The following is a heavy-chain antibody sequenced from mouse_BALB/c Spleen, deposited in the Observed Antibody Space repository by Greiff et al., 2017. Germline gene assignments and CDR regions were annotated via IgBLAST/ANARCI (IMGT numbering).Heavy chain of an antibody. J-gene: IGHJ2*01. CDR2: IYPGSGNT. CDR3: ARVFDY. CDR1: GYTFTDYY. Sequence: QVQLQQSGAELARPGASVKLSCKASGYTFTDYYLTWVKQRTGQGLEWIGEIYPGSGNTYYNEKFKGKATLTADKSSSTAYMQLSSLTSEDSAVYFCARVFDYWGQGTTLTVSS. V-gene: IGHV1-77*01.